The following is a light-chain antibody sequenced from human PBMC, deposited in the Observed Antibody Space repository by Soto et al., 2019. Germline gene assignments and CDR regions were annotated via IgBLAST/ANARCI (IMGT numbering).Light chain of an antibody. J-gene: IGKJ1*01. CDR3: QQYGSSPWT. V-gene: IGKV3-20*01. CDR2: GAS. CDR1: KDHSRYI. Sequence: EIVLTLFLGTLSLSPGERATLSCRASKDHSRYILAWYQQKPDPSPVLLVDGASSRSTGMPDRFSGSGSGTDFTLTISGLEPEGFAVNYWQQYGSSPWTFAQGTKLDIK.